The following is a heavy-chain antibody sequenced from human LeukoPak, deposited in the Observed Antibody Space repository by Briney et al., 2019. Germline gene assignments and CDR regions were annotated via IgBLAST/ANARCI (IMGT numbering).Heavy chain of an antibody. V-gene: IGHV4-59*01. D-gene: IGHD2-2*01. CDR2: IYYSGST. Sequence: SETLSLTCTVSGGSISSYYWSWIRQPPGKGLEWIGYIYYSGSTNYNPSLKSRVTISVDTSKNQFSLKLSSVTAADTAVYYCARDRSPICSSTSCASGGYYYYGMDVWGQGTTVTVSS. CDR1: GGSISSYY. CDR3: ARDRSPICSSTSCASGGYYYYGMDV. J-gene: IGHJ6*02.